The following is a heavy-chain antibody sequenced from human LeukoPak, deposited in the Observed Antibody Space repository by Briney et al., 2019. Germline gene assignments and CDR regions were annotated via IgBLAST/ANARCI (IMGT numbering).Heavy chain of an antibody. CDR2: IRYDGSDK. V-gene: IGHV3-30*02. D-gene: IGHD3-22*01. CDR3: AKGSYYYDTSGYFDS. CDR1: GLTFSRFG. Sequence: PGGSLRLSCAASGLTFSRFGMHWVRQAPGKGLEWVAFIRYDGSDKYYADSVKGRFTISRDNSKNTVYLQMHSLRADDTAVYYCAKGSYYYDTSGYFDSWGHGALVTVSS. J-gene: IGHJ4*01.